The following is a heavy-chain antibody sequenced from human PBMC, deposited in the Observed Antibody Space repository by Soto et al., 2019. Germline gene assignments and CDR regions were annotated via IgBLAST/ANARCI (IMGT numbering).Heavy chain of an antibody. CDR1: GGSISSGGYY. CDR3: ARSTYSSPDPGIDP. V-gene: IGHV4-31*03. CDR2: IYYSGST. Sequence: SETLSLTCTVSGGSISSGGYYWSRIRQHPGKGLEWIGYIYYSGSTYYNPSLKSRVTISVDTSKNQFSLKLSSVTAADTAVYYCARSTYSSPDPGIDPWGQGTLVTVSS. J-gene: IGHJ5*02. D-gene: IGHD6-13*01.